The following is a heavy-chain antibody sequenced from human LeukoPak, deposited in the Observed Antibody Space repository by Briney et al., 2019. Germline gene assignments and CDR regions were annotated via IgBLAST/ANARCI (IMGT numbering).Heavy chain of an antibody. CDR2: IYSGGSA. D-gene: IGHD4-23*01. CDR3: ARSKVETGRYFYYYMDV. J-gene: IGHJ6*03. CDR1: GFTVSGYY. V-gene: IGHV3-53*01. Sequence: PGGSLRLSCAASGFTVSGYYMNWVRQAPGKGLEWVSVIYSGGSAYYADSVKGRFTISRDNSKNTLHLQMNSLRAEDTAVYYCARSKVETGRYFYYYMDVWGEGTTVTVSS.